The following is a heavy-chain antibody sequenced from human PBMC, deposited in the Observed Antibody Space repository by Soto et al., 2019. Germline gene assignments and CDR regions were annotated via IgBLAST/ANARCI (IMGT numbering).Heavy chain of an antibody. J-gene: IGHJ5*01. Sequence: SETLSLTCTVSGGSISNYYWSWIRQPPGRGLEWIGHIFYSGSTNYNPALKSRVTISVDTSKSQFSLKLSSVTAADTAVYYCAKYSGYNYGYFHWFDFSGQGTLVTVSS. CDR1: GGSISNYY. CDR2: IFYSGST. D-gene: IGHD5-18*01. V-gene: IGHV4-59*03. CDR3: AKYSGYNYGYFHWFDF.